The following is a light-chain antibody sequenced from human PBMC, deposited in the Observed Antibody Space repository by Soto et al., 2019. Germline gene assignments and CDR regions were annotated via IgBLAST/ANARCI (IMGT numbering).Light chain of an antibody. V-gene: IGLV2-14*01. CDR1: SSDVGDNY. CDR2: DVS. CDR3: SSYTSSSTLVV. Sequence: QSALTQPASVSGSPGQSITISCTGTSSDVGDNYVSWYQQHPGKAPKLMIYDVSSRPSGVSNHFSASKSGNTASLTISGLQAEDESDYYCSSYTSSSTLVVFGGGTKLTVL. J-gene: IGLJ2*01.